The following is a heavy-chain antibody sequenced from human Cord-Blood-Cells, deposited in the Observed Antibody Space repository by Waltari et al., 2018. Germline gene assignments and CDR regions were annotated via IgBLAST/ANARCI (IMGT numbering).Heavy chain of an antibody. CDR1: GGSFSGYY. CDR3: ARGTYEEAWAFDY. J-gene: IGHJ4*02. CDR2: IDHSGSI. D-gene: IGHD3-16*01. Sequence: VQLQQWGAGLLQPSETLSLTCAVDGGSFSGYYWSWIRQPPGKGLEWIVEIDHSGSINYTPSLKGRGTISGNTSTNQYSVEVGSVHAADTAVYYCARGTYEEAWAFDYWGQGTLVTVAS. V-gene: IGHV4-34*01.